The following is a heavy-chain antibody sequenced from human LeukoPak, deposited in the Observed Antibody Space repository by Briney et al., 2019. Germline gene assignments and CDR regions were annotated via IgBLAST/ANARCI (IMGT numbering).Heavy chain of an antibody. Sequence: SETLSLTCTVSGGSISSYYWSWLRQPPGKGLEWIGYIYYSGSTNYNPSLKSRVTISVDTSKNQFSLKLSSVTAADTAVYYCARGEYYGDYVDEAWGQGTLVTVSS. CDR3: ARGEYYGDYVDEA. D-gene: IGHD4-17*01. CDR2: IYYSGST. CDR1: GGSISSYY. V-gene: IGHV4-59*01. J-gene: IGHJ5*02.